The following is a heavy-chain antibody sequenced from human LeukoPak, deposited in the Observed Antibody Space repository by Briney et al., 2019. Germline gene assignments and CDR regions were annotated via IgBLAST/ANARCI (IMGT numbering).Heavy chain of an antibody. Sequence: PSETLSLTCTVSGGSISSHYWSWIRQPPGKGLEWIGYIYYSGSTNYNPSLKSRVTISVDTSKNQFSLKLSSVTAADTAVYYCARVENYDSWSGYPNYYMDVWGKGTTVTVSS. J-gene: IGHJ6*03. CDR2: IYYSGST. CDR3: ARVENYDSWSGYPNYYMDV. V-gene: IGHV4-59*11. D-gene: IGHD3-3*01. CDR1: GGSISSHY.